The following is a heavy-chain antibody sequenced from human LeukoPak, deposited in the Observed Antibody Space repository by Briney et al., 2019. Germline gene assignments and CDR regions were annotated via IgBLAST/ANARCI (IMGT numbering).Heavy chain of an antibody. D-gene: IGHD4-23*01. CDR1: GGTFSSYA. CDR3: ARGSSALVTPTEYFQH. J-gene: IGHJ1*01. CDR2: IIPIFGTA. V-gene: IGHV1-69*05. Sequence: GASVKVSCKASGGTFSSYAISWVRQAPGQGLEWMGGIIPIFGTANYAQKFQGRVTITTDESTSSAYMELSSLRSEDTAVYYCARGSSALVTPTEYFQHRGQGTLVTVAS.